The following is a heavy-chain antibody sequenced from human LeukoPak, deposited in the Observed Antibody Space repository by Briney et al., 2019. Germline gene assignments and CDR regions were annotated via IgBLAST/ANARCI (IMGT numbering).Heavy chain of an antibody. CDR3: ARDRGTASDY. CDR1: GFTFSSYA. V-gene: IGHV3-30-3*01. CDR2: ISYDGSNK. Sequence: GGSPRLSCAASGFTFSSYAVHWVRQAPGKGLEWVAVISYDGSNKYYADSVKGRFTISRDNSKNTLYLQMNSLRAEDTAVYYCARDRGTASDYWGQGTLVTVSS. J-gene: IGHJ4*02. D-gene: IGHD5-18*01.